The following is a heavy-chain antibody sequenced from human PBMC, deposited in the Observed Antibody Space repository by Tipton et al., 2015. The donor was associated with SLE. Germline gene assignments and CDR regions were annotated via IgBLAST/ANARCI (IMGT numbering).Heavy chain of an antibody. CDR1: GHSLSTSRYY. D-gene: IGHD1-26*01. V-gene: IGHV4-39*07. CDR2: IYYSGSI. Sequence: TLSLTCSVSGHSLSTSRYYWAWIRQSPGKGLEWIGSIYYSGSIYYNPSLKSRVTISVDTSKNQFSLKLSSVTAADTAVYYCARDSGSYGTDYWGQGTLVTVSS. J-gene: IGHJ4*02. CDR3: ARDSGSYGTDY.